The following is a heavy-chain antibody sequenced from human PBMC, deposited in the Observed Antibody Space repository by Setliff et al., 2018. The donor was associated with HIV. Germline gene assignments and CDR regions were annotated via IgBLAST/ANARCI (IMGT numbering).Heavy chain of an antibody. Sequence: ASVKVSCKASGYTFTSYGISWVRQAPGQGLEWMGWISACNGNTNYAQKLQGRVTMTTDTSTSTAYMELSRLRSDDTAVYYCARDYYGSGSRSRSPFDYWGQGTLVTVSS. CDR2: ISACNGNT. CDR1: GYTFTSYG. D-gene: IGHD3-10*01. V-gene: IGHV1-18*01. J-gene: IGHJ4*02. CDR3: ARDYYGSGSRSRSPFDY.